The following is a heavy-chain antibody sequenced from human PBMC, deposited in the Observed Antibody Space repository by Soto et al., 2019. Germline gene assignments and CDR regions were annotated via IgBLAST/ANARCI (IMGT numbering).Heavy chain of an antibody. CDR2: IKSKTDGGTT. J-gene: IGHJ3*02. D-gene: IGHD3-22*01. CDR1: GFTFSNAW. Sequence: GGSLRLSCAASGFTFSNAWMSWVRQAPGKGLEWVGRIKSKTDGGTTDYAAPVKGRFTISRDDSKNTLYLQMNSLKTEDTDVYYCTTPFGYNYYDSSGYLVFDAFDIWGQGTMVTVSS. V-gene: IGHV3-15*01. CDR3: TTPFGYNYYDSSGYLVFDAFDI.